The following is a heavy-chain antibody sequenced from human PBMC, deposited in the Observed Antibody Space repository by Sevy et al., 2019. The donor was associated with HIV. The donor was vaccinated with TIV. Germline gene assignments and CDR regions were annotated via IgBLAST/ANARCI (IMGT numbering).Heavy chain of an antibody. Sequence: ASVKVSCKASGITFIDYFIHWVRQAPGQGFEWMGWINPNNGVINYAQKFQGRVTMTSDMSSSTAYMQLTSLASDDTAMYYCARVDHYGSRGFDISGRGTLVTVSS. CDR3: ARVDHYGSRGFDI. D-gene: IGHD4-17*01. V-gene: IGHV1-2*02. CDR2: INPNNGVI. J-gene: IGHJ3*02. CDR1: GITFIDYF.